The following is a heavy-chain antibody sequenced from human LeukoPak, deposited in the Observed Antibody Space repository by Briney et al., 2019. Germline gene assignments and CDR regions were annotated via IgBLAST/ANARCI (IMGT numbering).Heavy chain of an antibody. CDR3: ARGMYYYDSSGYYDFDY. CDR1: AGSFSGYY. CDR2: INHSGST. V-gene: IGHV4-34*01. J-gene: IGHJ4*02. D-gene: IGHD3-22*01. Sequence: PSETLSLTCAVYAGSFSGYYWSWIRQPPGKGLQWIGEINHSGSTNYNPSLKSRVTISVDTSKNQFSLKLSSVTAADTAVYYCARGMYYYDSSGYYDFDYWGQGTLVTVSS.